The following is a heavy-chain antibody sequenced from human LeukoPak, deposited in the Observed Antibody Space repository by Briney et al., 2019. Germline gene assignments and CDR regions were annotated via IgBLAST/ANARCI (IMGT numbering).Heavy chain of an antibody. Sequence: KPSETLSLTCSVYGVSFSCYYWSWIRPPPGKGREGRGEINHSGSTNYNQSLKCRVTISVDTSKTQFSLKLSSVTVAATAVYYCARGISDFWSGYFFDYWGQGSLVTVSS. J-gene: IGHJ4*02. CDR1: GVSFSCYY. V-gene: IGHV4-34*01. D-gene: IGHD3-3*01. CDR3: ARGISDFWSGYFFDY. CDR2: INHSGST.